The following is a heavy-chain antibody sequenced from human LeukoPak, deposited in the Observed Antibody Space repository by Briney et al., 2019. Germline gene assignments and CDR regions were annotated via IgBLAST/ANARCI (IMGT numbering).Heavy chain of an antibody. V-gene: IGHV3-23*01. CDR1: GFTFSSYA. CDR3: ASLPVLGYCTNGVCPDP. J-gene: IGHJ5*02. D-gene: IGHD2-8*01. CDR2: ISGSGGST. Sequence: GGSLRLSCAASGFTFSSYALSWVRQAQGKGLKWVSAISGSGGSTYYADSVKGRFTISRDNSKNTLYLQMNSLRAEDTAVYYCASLPVLGYCTNGVCPDPWGQGTLVTVSS.